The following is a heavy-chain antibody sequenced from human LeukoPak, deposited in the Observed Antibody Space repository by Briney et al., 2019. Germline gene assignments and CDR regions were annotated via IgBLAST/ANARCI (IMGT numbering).Heavy chain of an antibody. CDR3: ATNGWYCLDH. CDR1: GGSISSDNW. J-gene: IGHJ1*01. Sequence: SGTLSLTCAVPGGSISSDNWWSWVRQPPGKGLEWIGEIYHSGSTNYNPSLQSRVTISVDKSNNHFSLRLTSVTAADTAVYYCATNGWYCLDHWRQGALVTVSS. D-gene: IGHD6-19*01. CDR2: IYHSGST. V-gene: IGHV4-4*02.